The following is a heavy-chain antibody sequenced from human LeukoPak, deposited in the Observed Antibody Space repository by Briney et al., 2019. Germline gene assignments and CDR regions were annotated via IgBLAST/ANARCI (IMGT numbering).Heavy chain of an antibody. Sequence: PSETLSLTCTVSGGSVSRSPYYWGWIRQPPGKGLEWIGNIYYSGSTYYNPSLKSRVTISVDTSKNQFSLKVTSVTAADTAVYYCARVLASGFDPWGQGTLVSASS. CDR3: ARVLASGFDP. V-gene: IGHV4-39*07. CDR1: GGSVSRSPYY. J-gene: IGHJ5*02. CDR2: IYYSGST.